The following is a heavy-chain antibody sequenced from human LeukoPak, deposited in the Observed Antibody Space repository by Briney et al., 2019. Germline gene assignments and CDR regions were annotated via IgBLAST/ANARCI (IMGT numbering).Heavy chain of an antibody. J-gene: IGHJ6*03. CDR1: GGSISSYY. Sequence: SETLSLTCTVSGGSISSYYWSWIRQPPGKGLEWIGYIYYSGSTNYNPSLKSRVTISVDTSKNQFSLKLSSVTAADPAVYSCVRAVPQGYYYMDVWGKGTTVTVSS. CDR3: VRAVPQGYYYMDV. D-gene: IGHD2-2*01. CDR2: IYYSGST. V-gene: IGHV4-59*01.